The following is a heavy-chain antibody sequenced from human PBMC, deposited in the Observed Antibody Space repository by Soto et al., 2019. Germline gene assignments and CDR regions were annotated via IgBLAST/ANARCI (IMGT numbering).Heavy chain of an antibody. CDR1: GGSISSGGYY. D-gene: IGHD3-10*01. CDR2: IYYSGST. V-gene: IGHV4-31*03. Sequence: QVQLQESGPGLVKPSQTLSLTCTVSGGSISSGGYYWSWIRQHPGKGLEWIGYIYYSGSTYYNPSLQTRFTISVDTSKNQCSLKLSSVPAADTAVYYCASYGSGSYRFDYWGQGTLVTVSS. CDR3: ASYGSGSYRFDY. J-gene: IGHJ4*02.